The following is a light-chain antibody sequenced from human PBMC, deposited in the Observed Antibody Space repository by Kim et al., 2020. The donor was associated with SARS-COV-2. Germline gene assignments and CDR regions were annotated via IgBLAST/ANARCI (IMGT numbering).Light chain of an antibody. CDR1: QNIDRW. V-gene: IGKV1-5*01. Sequence: DIQMTQSPSTLSASVGDRVTITCRASQNIDRWLAWYQQKPGIAPNLLIYDASSLESGVPSRFSGSGSGTEFTLTISSLHPDDFATYYCQQNNSYSRTFGQGTKVDIK. CDR2: DAS. CDR3: QQNNSYSRT. J-gene: IGKJ1*01.